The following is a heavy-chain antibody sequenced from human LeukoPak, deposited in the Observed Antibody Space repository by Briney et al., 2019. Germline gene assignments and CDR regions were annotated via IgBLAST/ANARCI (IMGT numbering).Heavy chain of an antibody. D-gene: IGHD6-19*01. CDR1: GGTFSSYA. CDR2: IIPIFGTA. J-gene: IGHJ4*02. CDR3: ARSHYSRGWEYFDY. V-gene: IGHV1-69*06. Sequence: SVKVSCKASGGTFSSYAISWVRQAPGQGLEWMGGIIPIFGTANYAQKFQGRVTITADKSTSTAYMELSSLRSEDTAVYYCARSHYSRGWEYFDYWGQGTLVTVSS.